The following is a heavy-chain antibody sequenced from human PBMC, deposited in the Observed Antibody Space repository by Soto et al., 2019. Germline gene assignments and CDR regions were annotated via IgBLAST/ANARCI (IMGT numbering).Heavy chain of an antibody. CDR1: GFTFSSYW. D-gene: IGHD6-6*01. J-gene: IGHJ4*02. CDR3: ASYSSSSAPTPDFDY. Sequence: GGSLRLSCAASGFTFSSYWMSWVRQAPGKGLEWVANIKQDGSEKYYVDSVKGRFTISRDNAKNSLYLQMNSLRAEDTAVYYCASYSSSSAPTPDFDYWGQGTLVTVSS. V-gene: IGHV3-7*01. CDR2: IKQDGSEK.